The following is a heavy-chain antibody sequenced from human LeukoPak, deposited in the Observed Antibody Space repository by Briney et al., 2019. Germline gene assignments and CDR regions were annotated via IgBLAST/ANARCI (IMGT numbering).Heavy chain of an antibody. J-gene: IGHJ4*02. Sequence: GASVKVSCKASGGTFSSYAISWVRQALGQGLEWMGGIIPIFGTANYAQKFQGRVTITADESTSTAYMELSSLRSEDTAVYYCARGIAADDSSGYYYEWGQGTLVTVSS. V-gene: IGHV1-69*13. CDR2: IIPIFGTA. D-gene: IGHD3-22*01. CDR1: GGTFSSYA. CDR3: ARGIAADDSSGYYYE.